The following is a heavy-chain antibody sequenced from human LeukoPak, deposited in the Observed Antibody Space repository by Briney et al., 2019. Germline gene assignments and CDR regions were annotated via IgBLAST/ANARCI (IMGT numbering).Heavy chain of an antibody. CDR1: GGSISSYY. CDR2: IYYSGST. Sequence: TSETLSLTCTVSGGSISSYYWSWIRQPPGKGLEWIGYIYYSGSTNYNPSLKSRVTISVDTSKNQFSLKLSSVTAADTVVYYCARHSRGYDFPATYYYYYYMDVWGKGTTVTVSS. J-gene: IGHJ6*03. D-gene: IGHD5-12*01. V-gene: IGHV4-59*08. CDR3: ARHSRGYDFPATYYYYYYMDV.